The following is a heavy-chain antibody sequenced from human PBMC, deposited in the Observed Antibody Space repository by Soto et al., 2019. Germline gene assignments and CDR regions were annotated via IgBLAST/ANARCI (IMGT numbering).Heavy chain of an antibody. Sequence: ASVKVSCKASGYTFTSYGISWVRQAPGQGLEWMGWISAYNGNTNYAQKLQGRVTMTTDTSTSTAYMELRSLRSDDTAVYYCARFYDSSGYGDAFDIRGQGTMVTVSS. V-gene: IGHV1-18*01. CDR3: ARFYDSSGYGDAFDI. D-gene: IGHD3-22*01. CDR1: GYTFTSYG. CDR2: ISAYNGNT. J-gene: IGHJ3*02.